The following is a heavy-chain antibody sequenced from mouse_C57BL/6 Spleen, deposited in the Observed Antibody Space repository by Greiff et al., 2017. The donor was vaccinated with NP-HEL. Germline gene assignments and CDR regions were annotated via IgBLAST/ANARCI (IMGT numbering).Heavy chain of an antibody. CDR2: IHPNSGST. J-gene: IGHJ1*03. CDR3: ARRGSHWYFDV. D-gene: IGHD1-1*02. V-gene: IGHV1-64*01. Sequence: QVQLQQPGAELVKPGASVKLSCKASGYTFTSYWMHWVKQRPGQGLEWIGMIHPNSGSTNYNEKFKSKATLTVDKSSSTAYMQLSSLTSEDSAVYYCARRGSHWYFDVWGTGTTGTVSS. CDR1: GYTFTSYW.